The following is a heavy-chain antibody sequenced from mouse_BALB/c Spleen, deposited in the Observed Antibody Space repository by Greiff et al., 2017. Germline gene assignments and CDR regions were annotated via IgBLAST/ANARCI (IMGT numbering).Heavy chain of an antibody. Sequence: QVQLQQSGAELAKPGASVKMSCKASGYTFTSYWMHWVKQRPGQGLEWIGYINPSTGYTEYNQKFKDKATLTADKSSSTAYMQQSSLTSEASAVYYGASAYYRYDGAWVADWGHRGLVTVSA. D-gene: IGHD2-14*01. V-gene: IGHV1-7*01. CDR1: GYTFTSYW. J-gene: IGHJ3*01. CDR2: INPSTGYT. CDR3: ASAYYRYDGAWVAD.